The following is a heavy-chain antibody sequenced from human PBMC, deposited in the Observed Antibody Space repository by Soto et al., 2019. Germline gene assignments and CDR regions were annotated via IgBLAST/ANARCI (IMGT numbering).Heavy chain of an antibody. Sequence: QVQLVQSGAEVKKPGSSVKVSCKAAGGTFSSYAISWVRQAPGQAREWMGGIIPICGTANYAQKIQGRVTITADESTSTACMELSSLRSEDTAVYYCARDLYSSGRRNYGLDVWGQGTTVTVSS. CDR2: IIPICGTA. CDR1: GGTFSSYA. J-gene: IGHJ6*02. D-gene: IGHD6-19*01. V-gene: IGHV1-69*01. CDR3: ARDLYSSGRRNYGLDV.